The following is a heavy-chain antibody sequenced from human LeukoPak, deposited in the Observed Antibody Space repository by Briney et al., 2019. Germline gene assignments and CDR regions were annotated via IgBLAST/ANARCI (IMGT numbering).Heavy chain of an antibody. CDR2: ISGSGNTI. V-gene: IGHV3-11*01. Sequence: GGSLRLSCAASGFTFSDYYMSWIRQAPGKGLEWASYISGSGNTIYYADSVKGRFTISRDNAKNSVYLHMNSLRADDTAVYYCATDVGQLWSPDNWGQGTLVTVSS. CDR3: ATDVGQLWSPDN. D-gene: IGHD5-18*01. J-gene: IGHJ4*02. CDR1: GFTFSDYY.